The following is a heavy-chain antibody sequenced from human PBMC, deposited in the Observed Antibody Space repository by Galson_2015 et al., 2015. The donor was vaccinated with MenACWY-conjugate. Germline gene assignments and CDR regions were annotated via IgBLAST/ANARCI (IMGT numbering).Heavy chain of an antibody. CDR2: ISGSGGST. D-gene: IGHD4-23*01. CDR3: AKDYRWHEPTPLETTVVTHFDY. V-gene: IGHV3-23*01. J-gene: IGHJ4*02. Sequence: SLRLSCAASGFTFSSYAMSWVRQAPGKGLEWVSAISGSGGSTYYADSVKGRFTISRDNSKNTLYLQMNSLRAEDTAVYYCAKDYRWHEPTPLETTVVTHFDYWGQGTQVTVSS. CDR1: GFTFSSYA.